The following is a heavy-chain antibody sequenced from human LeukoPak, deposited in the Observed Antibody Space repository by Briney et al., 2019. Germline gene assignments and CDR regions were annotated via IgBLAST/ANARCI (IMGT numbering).Heavy chain of an antibody. CDR2: IWYDGSNK. V-gene: IGHV3-30*02. CDR1: GFTFSKSG. J-gene: IGHJ4*02. CDR3: AKGGSTSRHPYYFDY. Sequence: GGSLSLFCAASGFTFSKSGMHWVRQSPGKGREGLTFIWYDGSNKHYADSVKGRFTISRDNSKNTLYLQINSLRAEDTAVYYCAKGGSTSRHPYYFDYWGQGILVTVSS. D-gene: IGHD2-2*01.